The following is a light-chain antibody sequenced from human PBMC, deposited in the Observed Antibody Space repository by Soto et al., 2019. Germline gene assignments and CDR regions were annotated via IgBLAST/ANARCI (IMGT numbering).Light chain of an antibody. CDR1: QSISNY. V-gene: IGKV1-39*01. J-gene: IGKJ2*01. Sequence: DIQMTQSPSSLSASVGDRVTITCRASQSISNYLNWYQLKPGKAPELLIYSASRLQSGVPSRFSGSGSGTEFTLTISSLQPEDFATYCCQQSYRTPYTFGQGTRLEIK. CDR2: SAS. CDR3: QQSYRTPYT.